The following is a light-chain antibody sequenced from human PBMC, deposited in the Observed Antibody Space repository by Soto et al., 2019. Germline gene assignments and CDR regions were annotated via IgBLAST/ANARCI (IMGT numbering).Light chain of an antibody. CDR1: SSDVGDYNY. Sequence: QSALTQPPSASGSPGQSVTISCTGTSSDVGDYNYVSWYQQYPGKAPKLMIYEVSKRPSGVPDRFSGSKSGNTASLTVSGLQAEDEADSYCSSYAGSNNWVFGGGTKLTVL. J-gene: IGLJ3*02. CDR3: SSYAGSNNWV. V-gene: IGLV2-8*01. CDR2: EVS.